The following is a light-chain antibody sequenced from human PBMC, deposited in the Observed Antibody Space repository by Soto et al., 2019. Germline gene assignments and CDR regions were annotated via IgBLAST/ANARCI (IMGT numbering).Light chain of an antibody. CDR3: QPYGTSGT. CDR1: QRVNNY. J-gene: IGKJ1*01. V-gene: IGKV1-39*02. Sequence: NQMTQAQWSVFAAVGDRVTITCRASQRVNNYLNWYQLKPGKAPKLLIYSASNLQSGVPSRFSGSGSGTDFTLTISRPEPDDFAEYYCQPYGTSGTFGQGTKVDIK. CDR2: SAS.